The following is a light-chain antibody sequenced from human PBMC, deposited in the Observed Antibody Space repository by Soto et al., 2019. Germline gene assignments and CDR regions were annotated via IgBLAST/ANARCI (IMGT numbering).Light chain of an antibody. J-gene: IGLJ2*01. CDR1: SSDVGGYNY. Sequence: QSVLTQPASVSGSPGQSITISCTGTSSDVGGYNYVSWYQQHPGKAPKLMIYEVSHRPSGVSNRFSGSKSGNTASLTISGLQAEDEADYYCSSYTRSNTVLFGGGTTLTVL. CDR3: SSYTRSNTVL. CDR2: EVS. V-gene: IGLV2-14*01.